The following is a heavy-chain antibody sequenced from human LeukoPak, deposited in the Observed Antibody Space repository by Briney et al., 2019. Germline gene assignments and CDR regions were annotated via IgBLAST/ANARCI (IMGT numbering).Heavy chain of an antibody. CDR1: GGSISSSIYY. CDR3: ARDPGVGGIDY. D-gene: IGHD2-15*01. CDR2: VYYTGSA. J-gene: IGHJ4*02. V-gene: IGHV4-39*07. Sequence: SSETLSLTCTVSGGSISSSIYYWGWIRQPPGKGLELIGHVYYTGSAYFNPSLKSRVTMSVDTSKNQFSLNLSSVTAADTAVYYCARDPGVGGIDYWGQGTLVTVSS.